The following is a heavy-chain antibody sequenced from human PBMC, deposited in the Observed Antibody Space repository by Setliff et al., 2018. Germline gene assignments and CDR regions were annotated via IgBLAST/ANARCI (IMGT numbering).Heavy chain of an antibody. D-gene: IGHD3-10*01. J-gene: IGHJ4*02. CDR2: FHQSSTN. V-gene: IGHV4-38-2*01. Sequence: SETLSLTCGVSGSSVDSDYFWGWIRQLPGKGLEWIASFHQSSTNYYNPSLKSRVSISVDTARNQISLTLKSLTAADTAVYYCASYYYGSGSYYPYFDYWGQGTLVTVSS. CDR3: ASYYYGSGSYYPYFDY. CDR1: GSSVDSDYF.